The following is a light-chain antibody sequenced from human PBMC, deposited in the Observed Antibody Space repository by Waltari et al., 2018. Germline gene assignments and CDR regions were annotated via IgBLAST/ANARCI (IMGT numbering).Light chain of an antibody. Sequence: EIVMTQTPLSLPVTLGQPASISCRSSQSLLSSDGKTYLNWYLQKPGQPPQLLVYYGSIRASGVPDRFSASGSGTDFTLKLTRVEAEDVGLYYCMQSLQTPYSFGQGTKVEIK. J-gene: IGKJ2*03. CDR1: QSLLSSDGKTY. CDR2: YGS. CDR3: MQSLQTPYS. V-gene: IGKV2-28*01.